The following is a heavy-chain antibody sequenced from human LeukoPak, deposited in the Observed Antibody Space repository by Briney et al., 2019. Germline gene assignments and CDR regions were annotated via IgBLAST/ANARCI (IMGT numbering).Heavy chain of an antibody. V-gene: IGHV4-59*01. J-gene: IGHJ4*02. D-gene: IGHD3-10*01. CDR1: GGSISSSY. CDR3: ASGYGSGSYFPN. Sequence: SETLSLTCTVSGGSISSSYWSWIRQPPGRGLEWIGYIYYSGITNYNPSLKSRVTISVDTSKNQFSLKLSSVTAADTAVYYCASGYGSGSYFPNWGQGTLVTVSS. CDR2: IYYSGIT.